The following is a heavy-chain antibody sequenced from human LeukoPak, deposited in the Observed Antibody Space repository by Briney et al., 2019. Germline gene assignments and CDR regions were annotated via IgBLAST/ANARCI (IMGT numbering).Heavy chain of an antibody. D-gene: IGHD3-10*01. CDR3: ARDSGTTGEVKFDP. J-gene: IGHJ5*02. CDR2: IYYSGST. V-gene: IGHV4-59*01. CDR1: GGSISSYY. Sequence: PSETLSLTCTVSGGSISSYYRSWIRQPPGKGLEWIGYIYYSGSTNYKPSLKSRVTISVETSKNQFSLKLRSVTAADTAVYYCARDSGTTGEVKFDPWGQGTLVTVSS.